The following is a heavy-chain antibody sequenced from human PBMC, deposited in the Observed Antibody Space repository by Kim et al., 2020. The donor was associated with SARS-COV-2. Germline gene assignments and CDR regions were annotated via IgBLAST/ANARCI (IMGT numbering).Heavy chain of an antibody. CDR3: ARGDSSSWYIRDNWFDP. D-gene: IGHD6-13*01. CDR2: ISYDGSNK. CDR1: GFTFSSYG. J-gene: IGHJ5*02. V-gene: IGHV3-33*05. Sequence: GGSLRLSCAASGFTFSSYGMHWVRQAPGKGLEWVAVISYDGSNKYYADSVKGRFTISRDNSKNTLYLQMNSLRAEDTAVYYCARGDSSSWYIRDNWFDPWGQGTLVTVSS.